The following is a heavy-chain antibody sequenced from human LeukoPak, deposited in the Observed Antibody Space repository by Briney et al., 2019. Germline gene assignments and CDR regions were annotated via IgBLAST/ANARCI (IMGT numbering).Heavy chain of an antibody. V-gene: IGHV4-59*08. CDR1: GGSISSFY. Sequence: SETLSLTCTVSGGSISSFYWSWIRQPPGKGLEWIGYIYYSGSTNYNPSLKSRVTISVDTSKNQFSLKLSSVTAADTAVYYCARSAGYSSSTYYFDYWGQGTLVTVSS. CDR2: IYYSGST. D-gene: IGHD6-6*01. J-gene: IGHJ4*02. CDR3: ARSAGYSSSTYYFDY.